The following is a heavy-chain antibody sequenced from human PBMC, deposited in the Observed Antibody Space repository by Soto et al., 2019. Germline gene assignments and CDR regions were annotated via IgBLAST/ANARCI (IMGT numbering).Heavy chain of an antibody. CDR1: GYTFTGYY. V-gene: IGHV1-2*04. CDR2: INPNSGGT. D-gene: IGHD2-2*02. J-gene: IGHJ4*02. CDR3: ARDRCSSTSCYTLFDY. Sequence: ASVKVSCKASGYTFTGYYMHWVRQAPGQGLEWMGWINPNSGGTNYAQKFQGWVTMTRDTSISTAYMELSRLRSDDTAVYYCARDRCSSTSCYTLFDYWGQGTLVTVSS.